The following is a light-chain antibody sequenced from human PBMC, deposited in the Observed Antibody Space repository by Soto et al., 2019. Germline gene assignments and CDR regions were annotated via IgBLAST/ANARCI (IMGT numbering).Light chain of an antibody. Sequence: DIQWTQSPSFLSASVGDRVTITCRASQGISSYLAWYQQKPGKAPNLLIHTASTLESGVPSRFSVSGSGTEFTLTISRLQHEDFATYYCQQRNSYTITFCQGTRLEIK. V-gene: IGKV1-9*01. J-gene: IGKJ5*01. CDR1: QGISSY. CDR3: QQRNSYTIT. CDR2: TAS.